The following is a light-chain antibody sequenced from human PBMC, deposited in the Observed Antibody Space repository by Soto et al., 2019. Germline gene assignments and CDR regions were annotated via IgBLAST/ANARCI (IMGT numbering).Light chain of an antibody. CDR2: QVS. Sequence: QSVMTQPASVYGSPGQSITISCTGTSSDVGGYDYVSWYQQHPGKAPKLMIYQVSNRPSGVSNRFSGSKSGNTAYLTISGLQAEDEANYYCSSYTRSNTLVFGGGTKVTVL. CDR3: SSYTRSNTLV. J-gene: IGLJ2*01. V-gene: IGLV2-14*01. CDR1: SSDVGGYDY.